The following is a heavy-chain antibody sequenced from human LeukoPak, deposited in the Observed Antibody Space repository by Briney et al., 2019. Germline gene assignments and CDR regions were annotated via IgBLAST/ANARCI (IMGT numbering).Heavy chain of an antibody. J-gene: IGHJ6*02. CDR3: ARNNGMDV. CDR1: GVALSSHW. V-gene: IGHV3-7*03. CDR2: VNRDGSET. Sequence: GGSLRLSCAASGVALSSHWMTWVSQVPGRGPEWVANVNRDGSETYYLDSVKGRFTISKDSAKNSLYLQMNSLRAEDTALYHCARNNGMDVWGQGTTVIVSS.